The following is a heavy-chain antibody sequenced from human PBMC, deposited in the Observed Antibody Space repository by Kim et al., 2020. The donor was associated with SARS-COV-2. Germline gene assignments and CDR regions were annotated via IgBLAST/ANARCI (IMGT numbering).Heavy chain of an antibody. V-gene: IGHV4-4*02. CDR3: ASLVTRRAYYYGMDV. D-gene: IGHD1-1*01. CDR2: IYHSGST. Sequence: SETLSLTCAVSGGSISSSNWWSWVRQPPGKGLEWIGEIYHSGSTNYNPSLKSRVTISVDKSKNQFSLKLSSVTAADTAVYYCASLVTRRAYYYGMDVWGQGTTVTVSS. J-gene: IGHJ6*02. CDR1: GGSISSSNW.